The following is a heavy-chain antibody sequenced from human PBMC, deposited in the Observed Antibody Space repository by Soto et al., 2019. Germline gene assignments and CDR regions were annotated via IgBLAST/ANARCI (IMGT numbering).Heavy chain of an antibody. CDR3: ARGPVVDIVAAGTRWFYL. D-gene: IGHD6-13*01. CDR1: GGSFSGYY. J-gene: IGHJ5*02. CDR2: INHSGRT. Sequence: QVQLQQWGAGLLKPSETLSLTCAVYGGSFSGYYWSWIRQPPGKGLEWIGEINHSGRTNYNPSLKRRVTISVDTSKNQFSLKLSSVTAADKAVYYCARGPVVDIVAAGTRWFYLWGQGTLVTVSS. V-gene: IGHV4-34*01.